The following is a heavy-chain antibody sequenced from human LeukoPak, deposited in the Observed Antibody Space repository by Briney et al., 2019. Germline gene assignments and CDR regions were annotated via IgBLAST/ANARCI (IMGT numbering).Heavy chain of an antibody. Sequence: GGSLRPSCAASGFTFSSYGMHWVRQAPGKGLEWVAVIWYDGSNKYYADSVKGRFTISRDNSKNTLYLQMNSLRAEDTAVYYCARDLDTARRGNAFDYWGQGTLVTVSS. CDR2: IWYDGSNK. J-gene: IGHJ4*02. V-gene: IGHV3-33*01. CDR3: ARDLDTARRGNAFDY. D-gene: IGHD5-18*01. CDR1: GFTFSSYG.